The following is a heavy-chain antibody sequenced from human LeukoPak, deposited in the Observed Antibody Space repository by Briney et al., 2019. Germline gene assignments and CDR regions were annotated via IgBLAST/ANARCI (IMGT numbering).Heavy chain of an antibody. CDR2: ISSSGSTI. V-gene: IGHV3-48*03. D-gene: IGHD2-2*01. Sequence: GVPLRLTCAGSGFTFSEMNGVRRAPGKGLEWVSYISSSGSTIYYADSVKGRFTISRDNAKNSLYLQMNSLRAEDTAVYYCAVSTSLYNWFDPWGQGTLVTVSS. J-gene: IGHJ5*02. CDR3: AVSTSLYNWFDP. CDR1: GFTFSE.